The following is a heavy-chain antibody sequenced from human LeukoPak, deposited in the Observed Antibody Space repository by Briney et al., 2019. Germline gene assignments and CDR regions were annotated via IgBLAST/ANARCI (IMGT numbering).Heavy chain of an antibody. Sequence: PSETLSLTCTVSGGSISSGSYYWTWIRQPAGKGLEWIGRIYTSGSTNYNPSLKSRVTISVDTSKNQFSLKLSSVTAADTAVYYCARDYDYDSSGYPLRNWYFDLWGRGTLVTVSS. V-gene: IGHV4-61*02. CDR2: IYTSGST. J-gene: IGHJ2*01. CDR3: ARDYDYDSSGYPLRNWYFDL. CDR1: GGSISSGSYY. D-gene: IGHD3-22*01.